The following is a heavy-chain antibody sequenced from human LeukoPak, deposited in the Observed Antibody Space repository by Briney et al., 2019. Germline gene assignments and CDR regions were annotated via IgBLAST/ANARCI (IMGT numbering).Heavy chain of an antibody. CDR1: GFTFNSYG. J-gene: IGHJ4*02. D-gene: IGHD6-19*01. Sequence: GGSLRLSCAASGFTFNSYGIHWVRQAPGKGLEWVAIIWYDGSNKYYADSVKGRFTISRDNSKNTLYLQMNSLRAEDTAVYYCAKADSSGWYIAYFDYWGQGTLVTVSS. V-gene: IGHV3-33*06. CDR3: AKADSSGWYIAYFDY. CDR2: IWYDGSNK.